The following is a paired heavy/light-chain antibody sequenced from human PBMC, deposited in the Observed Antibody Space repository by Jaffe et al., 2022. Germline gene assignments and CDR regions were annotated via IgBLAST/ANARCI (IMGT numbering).Light chain of an antibody. CDR1: QSVLYSSNNKNY. CDR3: QQYYSTHPLT. Sequence: DIVMTQSPDSLAVSLGERATINCKSSQSVLYSSNNKNYLAWYQQKPGQPPKLLIYWASTRESGVPDRFSGSGSGTDFTLTISSLQAEDVAVYYCQQYYSTHPLTFGGGTKVEIK. V-gene: IGKV4-1*01. J-gene: IGKJ4*01. CDR2: WAS.
Heavy chain of an antibody. CDR3: ARDRADYDSGNYAFDI. D-gene: IGHD3-10*01. Sequence: QVQLQESGPGLVKPSETLSLICTVSGGSISSYYWSWIRQPPGKGLEWIGYVYYSGSTNYNPSLKSRVTISVDTSKNQFSLKLSSVTAADTAVYYCARDRADYDSGNYAFDIWGQGTMVTVSS. J-gene: IGHJ3*02. V-gene: IGHV4-59*01. CDR2: VYYSGST. CDR1: GGSISSYY.